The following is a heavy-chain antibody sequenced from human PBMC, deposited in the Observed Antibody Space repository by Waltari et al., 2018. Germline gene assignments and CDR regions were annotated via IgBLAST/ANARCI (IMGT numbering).Heavy chain of an antibody. CDR2: INHSGST. CDR1: GRSFRGYH. CDR3: AREDGGGMDV. J-gene: IGHJ6*02. Sequence: QVQLQQWGAGLLKPSEPLSLTYAVYGRSFRGYHWRWIRHPPGKGLEWSGEINHSGSTNYNPSLNSRVTISVDTSKNQFSLKLSSVTAADTAVYYCAREDGGGMDVWGQGTTVTVSS. V-gene: IGHV4-34*01.